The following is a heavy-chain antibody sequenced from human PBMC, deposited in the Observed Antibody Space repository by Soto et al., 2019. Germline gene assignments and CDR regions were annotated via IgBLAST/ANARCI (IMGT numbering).Heavy chain of an antibody. Sequence: PSETLSLTCTVSGGSISSGDYYWSWIRQPPGKGLEWIGYTYYSGSTYYNPSLKSRVTISVDTSKNQFSLKLSSVTAADTAVYYCARGVSQQLVPDYWGQGTLVTVSS. CDR1: GGSISSGDYY. J-gene: IGHJ4*02. CDR3: ARGVSQQLVPDY. CDR2: TYYSGST. D-gene: IGHD6-13*01. V-gene: IGHV4-30-4*01.